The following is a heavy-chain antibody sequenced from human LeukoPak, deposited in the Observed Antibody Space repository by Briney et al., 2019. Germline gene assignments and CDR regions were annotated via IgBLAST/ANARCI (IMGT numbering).Heavy chain of an antibody. V-gene: IGHV4-34*01. D-gene: IGHD2-21*02. CDR1: GKSFSGYY. Sequence: PSETLSLTCTVYGKSFSGYYWTCIRQSPGKGLEWIGEINHSGSTNYNPSLKSRVSISIDTSKNHLSLKLSSVTAADTAVYYCARGRVSVTDYYFAMDVWGQGTTVTVSS. J-gene: IGHJ6*02. CDR2: INHSGST. CDR3: ARGRVSVTDYYFAMDV.